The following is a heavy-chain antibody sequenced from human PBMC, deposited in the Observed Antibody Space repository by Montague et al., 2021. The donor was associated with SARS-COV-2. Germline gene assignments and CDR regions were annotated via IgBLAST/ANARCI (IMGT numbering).Heavy chain of an antibody. V-gene: IGHV3-23*03. CDR3: SRFNFLHSGYYWGPFDI. CDR1: GFIFRSYA. J-gene: IGHJ3*02. D-gene: IGHD3-22*01. Sequence: SLRLSCAASGFIFRSYAMTWVRQAPGKGLEWVCVIYSGETYTYYADSVKGRFTISRDNAKNSLYLQMNVLTAEDTAVYYCSRFNFLHSGYYWGPFDIWGQGAMVTVSS. CDR2: IYSGETYT.